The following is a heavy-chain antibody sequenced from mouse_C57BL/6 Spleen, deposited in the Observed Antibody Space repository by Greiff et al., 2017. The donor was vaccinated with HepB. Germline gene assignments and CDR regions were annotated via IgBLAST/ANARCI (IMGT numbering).Heavy chain of an antibody. J-gene: IGHJ4*01. D-gene: IGHD1-1*01. V-gene: IGHV5-17*01. CDR1: GFTFSDYG. CDR3: ARRRLLPLAMDY. CDR2: ISSGSSTI. Sequence: DVKLVESGGGLVKPGGSLKLSCAASGFTFSDYGMHWVRQAPEKGLEWVAYISSGSSTIYYADTVKGRFTISRDNAKNTLFLQMTSLRSEDTAMYYCARRRLLPLAMDYWGQGTSVTVSS.